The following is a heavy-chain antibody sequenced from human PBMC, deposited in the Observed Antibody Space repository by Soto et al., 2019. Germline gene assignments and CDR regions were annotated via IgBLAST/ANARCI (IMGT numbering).Heavy chain of an antibody. V-gene: IGHV4-59*08. J-gene: IGHJ4*02. CDR1: GGSISSYY. CDR3: ARLSRYFDWPLFDY. CDR2: IYYSGST. D-gene: IGHD3-9*01. Sequence: SETLSLTCTVSGGSISSYYWSWIRQPPGKGLEWIGYIYYSGSTNYSPSLKSRVTISVDTSKNQFSLKLSSVTAADTAVYYCARLSRYFDWPLFDYWGQGTLVTVSS.